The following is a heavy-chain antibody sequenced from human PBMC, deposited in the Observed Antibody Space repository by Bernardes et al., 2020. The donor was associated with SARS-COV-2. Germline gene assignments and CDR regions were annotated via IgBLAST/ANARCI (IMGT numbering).Heavy chain of an antibody. CDR2: IRWNLGHI. CDR1: GFSYSDYT. Sequence: GRTLRVSCTSSGFSYSDYTLHWIRNSPGKGLEWVCLIRWNLGHIFYADSVRGRFTVSADNSKNSLYLQMSSLRTDDTALYFCTKEMGTMFFDFWGQGTLVTVSS. CDR3: TKEMGTMFFDF. D-gene: IGHD1-1*01. J-gene: IGHJ4*02. V-gene: IGHV3-43*01.